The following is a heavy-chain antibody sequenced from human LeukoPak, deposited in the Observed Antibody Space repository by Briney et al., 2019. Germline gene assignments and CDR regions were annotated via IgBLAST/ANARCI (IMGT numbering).Heavy chain of an antibody. V-gene: IGHV3-66*01. CDR3: ATPGLSGYYYGMDV. J-gene: IGHJ6*02. D-gene: IGHD3/OR15-3a*01. Sequence: SGGSIHYATSEKGRFTISRANTKNTVYLQMNSLRAEDTAVYYCATPGLSGYYYGMDVWGQGTTVIVSS. CDR2: SGGSI.